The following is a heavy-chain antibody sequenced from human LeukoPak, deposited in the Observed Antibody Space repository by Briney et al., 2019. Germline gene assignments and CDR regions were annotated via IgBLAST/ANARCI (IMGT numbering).Heavy chain of an antibody. D-gene: IGHD5-18*01. Sequence: PGGSLRLSCAASGFTFSSYGMHWVRQAPGKGLEWVAVIWYDGSNKYYADSVKGRFTISRDNSKNTLYLQMNSLRAEDTAVYYCASRGYSYGRIYFDYWGQGTLVTVSS. CDR1: GFTFSSYG. V-gene: IGHV3-33*01. CDR3: ASRGYSYGRIYFDY. CDR2: IWYDGSNK. J-gene: IGHJ4*02.